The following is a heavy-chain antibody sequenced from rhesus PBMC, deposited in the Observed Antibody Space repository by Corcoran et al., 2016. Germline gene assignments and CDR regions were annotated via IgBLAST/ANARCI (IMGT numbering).Heavy chain of an antibody. CDR2: IYGSSGST. J-gene: IGHJ3*01. CDR1: GYSISSNY. D-gene: IGHD6-25*01. V-gene: IGHV4-147*01. CDR3: ARGGSGSWRPSDAFDF. Sequence: QVQLQESGPGLVTPSETLSLTCAVSGYSISSNYWRWIRQPPGKGLEWIGYIYGSSGSTYYNPSLKSRVTISTDTSKNQFYLKLSSVTAADTAVYYWARGGSGSWRPSDAFDFWGQGLRVTVSS.